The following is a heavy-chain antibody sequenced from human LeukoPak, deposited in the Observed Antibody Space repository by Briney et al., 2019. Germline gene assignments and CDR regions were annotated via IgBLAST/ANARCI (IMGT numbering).Heavy chain of an antibody. Sequence: GGSLRLSCAASGFTFSSYWMSWVRQAPGKGLEWVANIKQDGSEKYYVDSVKGRFTISRDNAKNSLYLQMNSLRAEDTAVYYCARVRRDSSGYYSLFDYWGQGTLVTVSS. D-gene: IGHD3-22*01. V-gene: IGHV3-7*03. CDR1: GFTFSSYW. J-gene: IGHJ4*02. CDR3: ARVRRDSSGYYSLFDY. CDR2: IKQDGSEK.